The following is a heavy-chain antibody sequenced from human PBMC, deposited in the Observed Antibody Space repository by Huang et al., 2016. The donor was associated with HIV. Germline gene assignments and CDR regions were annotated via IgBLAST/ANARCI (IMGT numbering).Heavy chain of an antibody. Sequence: QVQLVESGGGVVQPGRSLRLSCAASGFLFSNYGMHLVRQAPGKGLDWVALISYYGMNKYYTDSGKGRFSISRDNSKNTLYLQMSSLRAEDTAVYYCALKGDSSGWEYFRHWGQGTLVTVSS. J-gene: IGHJ1*01. CDR2: ISYYGMNK. D-gene: IGHD6-19*01. V-gene: IGHV3-30*03. CDR1: GFLFSNYG. CDR3: ALKGDSSGWEYFRH.